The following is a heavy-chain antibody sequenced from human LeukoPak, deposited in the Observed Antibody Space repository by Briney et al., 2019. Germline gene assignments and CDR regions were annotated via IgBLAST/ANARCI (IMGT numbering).Heavy chain of an antibody. CDR2: IYSGGST. D-gene: IGHD3-22*01. CDR3: AKGGIGTMIVVVITTWDY. V-gene: IGHV3-53*01. CDR1: GFTVSSNY. Sequence: GGSLRLSCAASGFTVSSNYMSWVRQAPGKGLEWVSVIYSGGSTYYADSVKGRFTISRDNSKNTLYLQMNSLRAEDTAVYYCAKGGIGTMIVVVITTWDYWGQGTLVTVSS. J-gene: IGHJ4*02.